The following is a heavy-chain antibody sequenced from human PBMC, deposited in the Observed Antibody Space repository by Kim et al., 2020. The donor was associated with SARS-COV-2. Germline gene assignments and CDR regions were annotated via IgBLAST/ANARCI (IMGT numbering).Heavy chain of an antibody. CDR1: GGSISSGGYY. J-gene: IGHJ4*02. Sequence: SETLYLTCTVSGGSISSGGYYWSWIRQHPGKGLEWIGYIYYSGSTYYNPSLKSRVTISVDTSKNQFSLKLSSVTVADTAVYYCARVIAPQSPPDYWGQGTLVTVSS. CDR3: ARVIAPQSPPDY. V-gene: IGHV4-31*03. D-gene: IGHD6-6*01. CDR2: IYYSGST.